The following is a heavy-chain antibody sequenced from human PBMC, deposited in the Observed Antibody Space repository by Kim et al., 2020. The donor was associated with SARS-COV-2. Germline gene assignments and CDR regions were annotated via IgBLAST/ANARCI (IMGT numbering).Heavy chain of an antibody. D-gene: IGHD2-15*01. CDR1: GHTFTRDS. J-gene: IGHJ4*02. Sequence: ASVKVSCKTSGHTFTRDSIHWVRQAPGQRLEWMGGIDCGNGNTIYSQKFQGRVTFTTDTSASTAYMELSSLRSEDSAVYYCLGGYYFDYWGQGTLVTVS. V-gene: IGHV1-3*01. CDR2: IDCGNGNT. CDR3: LGGYYFDY.